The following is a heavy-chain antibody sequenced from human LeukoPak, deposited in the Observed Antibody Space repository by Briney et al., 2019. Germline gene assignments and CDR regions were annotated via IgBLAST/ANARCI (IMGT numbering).Heavy chain of an antibody. CDR2: IYPGDSAT. J-gene: IGHJ6*03. CDR1: GYSFTSYW. V-gene: IGHV5-51*01. D-gene: IGHD1-26*01. Sequence: GESPKISCKGSGYSFTSYWIGWVRQMPGKGLEWMGIIYPGDSATRYSPSFQGQVTISADKSISTAYLQWSSLKASDTAVYYCARQVVGLDKSKTVFGAPTYYCYMDVWGKGTTVTVSS. CDR3: ARQVVGLDKSKTVFGAPTYYCYMDV.